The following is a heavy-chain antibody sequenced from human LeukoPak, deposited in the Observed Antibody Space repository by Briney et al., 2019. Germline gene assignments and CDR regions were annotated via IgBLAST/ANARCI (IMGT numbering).Heavy chain of an antibody. V-gene: IGHV3-11*05. J-gene: IGHJ2*01. Sequence: KAGGSLRLSCAASGFTFSDYYMSWIRQAPGKGLEWVSYISSSSSYTNYADSVKGRFTISRDNAKNSLYLQMNSLRAEDAAVYYCARAVLRYFEDWYFDLWGRGTLVTVSS. CDR3: ARAVLRYFEDWYFDL. CDR1: GFTFSDYY. D-gene: IGHD3-9*01. CDR2: ISSSSSYT.